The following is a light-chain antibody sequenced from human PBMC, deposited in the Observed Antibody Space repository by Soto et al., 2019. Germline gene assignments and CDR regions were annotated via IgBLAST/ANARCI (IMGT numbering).Light chain of an antibody. V-gene: IGKV3-20*01. Sequence: TVLTQSPGSLSVSPGERASLSCRASQSVSINLAWYQQKPGQAPRLLIYGAFKRATGIPDRFSGSGSGTDFTLTISRMEPEDFAVYCCQQYGSSPRTFGQGTKVDIK. J-gene: IGKJ1*01. CDR3: QQYGSSPRT. CDR1: QSVSIN. CDR2: GAF.